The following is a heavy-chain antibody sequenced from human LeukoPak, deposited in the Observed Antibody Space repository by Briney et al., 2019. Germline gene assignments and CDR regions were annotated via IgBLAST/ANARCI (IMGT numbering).Heavy chain of an antibody. CDR1: GYTFTSYD. CDR3: ASVGMGYCSSTSCYDYYYYYMDV. J-gene: IGHJ6*03. D-gene: IGHD2-2*01. CDR2: MNPNSGNT. V-gene: IGHV1-8*01. Sequence: EASVKVSCKASGYTFTSYDINWVRQATGQGLEWMGWMNPNSGNTGYAQKFQGRVTMTRNTSISTAYMELSSLRSEDTAVYYCASVGMGYCSSTSCYDYYYYYMDVWGKGTTVTVSS.